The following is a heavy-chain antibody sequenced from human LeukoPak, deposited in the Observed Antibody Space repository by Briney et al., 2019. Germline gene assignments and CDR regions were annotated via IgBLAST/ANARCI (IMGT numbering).Heavy chain of an antibody. CDR1: GFTVSSNY. V-gene: IGHV3-53*01. D-gene: IGHD2-15*01. CDR2: TYSGGST. Sequence: PGGSLRLSCAASGFTVSSNYMSWVRQAPGKGLEWVSLTYSGGSTYYADSVKSRFTISRDNSKNTLYLQMNSLRAEDTAVYYCARVPYCSGGSCYSYDYYGMDVWGQGITVTVSS. J-gene: IGHJ6*02. CDR3: ARVPYCSGGSCYSYDYYGMDV.